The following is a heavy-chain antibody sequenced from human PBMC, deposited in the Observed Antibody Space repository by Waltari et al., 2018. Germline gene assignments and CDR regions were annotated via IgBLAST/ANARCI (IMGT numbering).Heavy chain of an antibody. CDR1: GCTFRSYW. J-gene: IGHJ5*01. Sequence: EVHLVESGGGLVQPGGSLRLSCAASGCTFRSYWMSGVRQAPGKGLEWVANINQDGNKLYYVDSVEGRFTISRDNAKNSLYLQMNSLRAEDTAVYYCARDQMVTVTDDNWFDSWGQGNLVTVSS. V-gene: IGHV3-7*01. D-gene: IGHD4-17*01. CDR3: ARDQMVTVTDDNWFDS. CDR2: INQDGNKL.